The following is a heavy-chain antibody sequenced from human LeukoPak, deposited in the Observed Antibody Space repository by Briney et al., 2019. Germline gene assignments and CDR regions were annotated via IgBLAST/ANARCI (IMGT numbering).Heavy chain of an antibody. V-gene: IGHV3-48*03. Sequence: GGSLRLSCAASGFTFSSYEMNWVRQAPGKGLEWVSYISSSGSTIYYADSVEGRFTISRDNAKNSLYLQMNSLRAEDTAVYYCARDVTPYYDSSGYSAFDIWGQGTMVTVSS. D-gene: IGHD3-22*01. J-gene: IGHJ3*02. CDR2: ISSSGSTI. CDR1: GFTFSSYE. CDR3: ARDVTPYYDSSGYSAFDI.